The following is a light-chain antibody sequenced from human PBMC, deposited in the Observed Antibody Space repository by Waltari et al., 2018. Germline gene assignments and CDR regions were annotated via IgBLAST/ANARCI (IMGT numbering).Light chain of an antibody. J-gene: IGLJ3*02. CDR3: QSYDSSLGGSV. Sequence: QSVLTQPPSLSGAPGQRVTISCTGSSSNIGAGYNVHWYQQLPGTAPKFLIYGNTNRPSGVPDRFSGSKSGTSASLAITGLQAEDEADYYCQSYDSSLGGSVFGGGTKVTVL. CDR1: SSNIGAGYN. V-gene: IGLV1-40*01. CDR2: GNT.